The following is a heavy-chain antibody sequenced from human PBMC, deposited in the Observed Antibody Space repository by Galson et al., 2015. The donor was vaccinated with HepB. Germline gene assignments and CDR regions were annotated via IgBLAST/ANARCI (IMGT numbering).Heavy chain of an antibody. Sequence: SLRLSCAASGFTFNSYEMNWVRQAPGKGLEWVSYISSGGGTIYYADSVKGRFTISRDNAKSLYLQMNSLTAEDTAVYYCARSKSPSSPSDNWGQGTLVTVSS. CDR3: ARSKSPSSPSDN. V-gene: IGHV3-48*03. J-gene: IGHJ4*02. CDR1: GFTFNSYE. CDR2: ISSGGGTI. D-gene: IGHD6-13*01.